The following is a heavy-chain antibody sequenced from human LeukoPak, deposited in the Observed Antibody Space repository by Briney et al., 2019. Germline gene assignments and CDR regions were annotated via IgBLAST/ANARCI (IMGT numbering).Heavy chain of an antibody. CDR1: GGTFSSYA. CDR2: IIPIFGTA. V-gene: IGHV1-69*13. D-gene: IGHD2-15*01. CDR3: ASLCSGGSCSFHWFDP. Sequence: ASVKVSCKASGGTFSSYAISWVRQAPGQGLEWMGGIIPIFGTANYAQKFQGRDTITADESTSTAYMELSSLRSEDTAVYYCASLCSGGSCSFHWFDPWGQGTLVTVSS. J-gene: IGHJ5*02.